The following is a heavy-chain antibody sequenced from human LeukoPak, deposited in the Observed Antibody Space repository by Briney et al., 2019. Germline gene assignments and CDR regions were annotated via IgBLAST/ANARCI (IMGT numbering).Heavy chain of an antibody. V-gene: IGHV1-2*02. J-gene: IGHJ4*02. CDR1: VYTFTVYY. Sequence: ASVTVSFKTSVYTFTVYYVHWVRQAPGQGLEWMGWINPNNGGTISAQNFRGRVTLTRDTAISTADMELSGLTSDDTAVYYCARGYCRGGDCYEFDYWGQGTLVTVSS. CDR3: ARGYCRGGDCYEFDY. CDR2: INPNNGGT. D-gene: IGHD2-15*01.